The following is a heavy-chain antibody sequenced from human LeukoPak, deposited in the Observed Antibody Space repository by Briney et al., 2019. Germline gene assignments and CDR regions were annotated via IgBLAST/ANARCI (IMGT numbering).Heavy chain of an antibody. D-gene: IGHD6-13*01. J-gene: IGHJ4*02. Sequence: SETLSLTCTVSGGSISSYYWGWIRQPPGKGLEWIGSIYHSGSTYYNPSLKSRVTISVDTSKNQFSLKLSSVTAADTAVYYCARTIAAAGGRDYWGQGTLVTVSS. CDR1: GGSISSYY. CDR3: ARTIAAAGGRDY. V-gene: IGHV4-38-2*02. CDR2: IYHSGST.